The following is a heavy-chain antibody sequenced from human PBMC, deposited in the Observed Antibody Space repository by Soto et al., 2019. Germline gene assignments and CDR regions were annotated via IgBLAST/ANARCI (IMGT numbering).Heavy chain of an antibody. CDR2: IYYSGST. V-gene: IGHV4-59*01. J-gene: IGHJ6*02. D-gene: IGHD3-22*01. CDR3: ARRGNYYDSSGYLYYYYGMDV. CDR1: GGSISSYY. Sequence: LSLTCTVSGGSISSYYWSWIRQPPGNGLEWIGYIYYSGSTNYDPSLKSRVTISVDTSKNQFSLKLSSVTAADTAVYYCARRGNYYDSSGYLYYYYGMDVWGQGTTVTVSS.